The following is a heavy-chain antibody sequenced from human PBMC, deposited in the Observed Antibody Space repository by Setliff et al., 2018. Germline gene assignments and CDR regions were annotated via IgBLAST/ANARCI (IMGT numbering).Heavy chain of an antibody. CDR2: IYWNDEK. CDR1: GFSLSTYAVG. D-gene: IGHD3-10*01. V-gene: IGHV2-5*01. Sequence: SGPTLVNPTQTLTLTCTFSGFSLSTYAVGVGWIRQPPGKALEWLAVIYWNDEKRNSPSLKGRLTIAKDTSKNQVVLTMTNMDPVDTATYYCAHIRGGYGADSLYYFDVWGQGTLVTVSS. J-gene: IGHJ4*02. CDR3: AHIRGGYGADSLYYFDV.